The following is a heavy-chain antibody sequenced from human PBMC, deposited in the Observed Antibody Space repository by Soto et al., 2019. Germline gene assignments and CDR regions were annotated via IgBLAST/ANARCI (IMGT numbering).Heavy chain of an antibody. CDR3: ARGRGTCVVTTCYLPFDS. CDR2: LYSDGNT. Sequence: EAQLVETGGGLIQTGGALILSCAASGFTVSSKYMSWLRQAPGKGLEWVSILYSDGNTYYADSVKGLFTVSRDNSKNTLNLPMNILRPEDTAVYFCARGRGTCVVTTCYLPFDSWGQGALVTVSS. CDR1: GFTVSSKY. V-gene: IGHV3-53*02. J-gene: IGHJ4*02. D-gene: IGHD2-2*01.